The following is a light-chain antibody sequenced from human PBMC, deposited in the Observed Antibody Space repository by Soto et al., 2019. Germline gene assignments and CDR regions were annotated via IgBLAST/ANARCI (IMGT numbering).Light chain of an antibody. CDR3: SSYTSSSFVV. CDR1: SGDVGADNY. Sequence: QSVLTQPASVSGSPGQSITISCTGTSGDVGADNYVSWYQQHPGKAPKLMIYDVNNRPSGVSNRFSGSKSGNTASLTISGLQAEDEADYFCSSYTSSSFVVFGGGTQLTVL. J-gene: IGLJ2*01. CDR2: DVN. V-gene: IGLV2-14*01.